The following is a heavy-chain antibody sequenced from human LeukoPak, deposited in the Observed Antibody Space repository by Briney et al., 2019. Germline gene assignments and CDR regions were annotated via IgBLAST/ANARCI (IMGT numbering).Heavy chain of an antibody. CDR2: TSSSSTNI. CDR3: VTSHYDRYAFFDY. Sequence: GGSLRLSYAASGFTFNNYTMDCVRQAPGKGLEWVSSTSSSSTNIHYADSVKGRFTISRDNAKNSLYLQMDSLRAEDTALYFCVTSHYDRYAFFDYWGQGTLVTVSS. J-gene: IGHJ4*02. V-gene: IGHV3-21*01. CDR1: GFTFNNYT. D-gene: IGHD3-22*01.